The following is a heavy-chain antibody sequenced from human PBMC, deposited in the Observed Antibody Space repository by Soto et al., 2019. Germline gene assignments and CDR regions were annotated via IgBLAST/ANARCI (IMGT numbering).Heavy chain of an antibody. J-gene: IGHJ3*02. D-gene: IGHD6-19*01. V-gene: IGHV4-34*01. CDR2: INHSGST. CDR1: GGSFSGYY. Sequence: SETLSLTCAVYGGSFSGYYWSWIRQPPGKGLEWIGEINHSGSTNYNPSLKSRVTISVDTSKIQFSLKLSSVTAADTAVYYCARSSSGWYLRPHGAFDIWGQGTMVTVSS. CDR3: ARSSSGWYLRPHGAFDI.